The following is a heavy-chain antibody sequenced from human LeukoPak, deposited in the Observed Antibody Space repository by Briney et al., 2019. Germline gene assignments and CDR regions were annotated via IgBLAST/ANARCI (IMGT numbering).Heavy chain of an antibody. J-gene: IGHJ4*02. CDR3: ARDPIILTSYYRDAGFDY. V-gene: IGHV4-34*01. Sequence: SETLSLTCAVYGGSFSGYYWSWIRQPPGKGLEWIGEINHSGSTNYNPSLKSRVTISVDTSKNQFSLKLSSVTAADTAVYYCARDPIILTSYYRDAGFDYWGQGTLVTVSS. CDR1: GGSFSGYY. CDR2: INHSGST. D-gene: IGHD3-9*01.